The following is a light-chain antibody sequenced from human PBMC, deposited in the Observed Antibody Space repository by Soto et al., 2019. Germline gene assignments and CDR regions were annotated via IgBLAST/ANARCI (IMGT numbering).Light chain of an antibody. Sequence: EIVLTQSPGTLSLSPGERATLSCRASQSVSSSYLAWYQQNPGQAPRLLIDGASSRATGIPDRFSGSGSGTDFTLTISRPEPEDFAVYYCQQYGSSPRTFGQGTKVEIK. V-gene: IGKV3-20*01. J-gene: IGKJ1*01. CDR1: QSVSSSY. CDR3: QQYGSSPRT. CDR2: GAS.